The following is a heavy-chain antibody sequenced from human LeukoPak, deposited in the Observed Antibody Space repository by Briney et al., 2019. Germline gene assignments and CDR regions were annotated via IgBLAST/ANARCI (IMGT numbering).Heavy chain of an antibody. Sequence: PGGSLRLSCAASGFTFSSYAMSWVRQAPGKGLEWVSAISGSGGSTYYADSVKGRFTISRDNSKNTLYLQMNSLRAEDTAVYYCAKDPVLAYCGGDCYSSGYFDYWGQGTLVTVSS. J-gene: IGHJ4*02. D-gene: IGHD2-21*02. CDR2: ISGSGGST. V-gene: IGHV3-23*01. CDR1: GFTFSSYA. CDR3: AKDPVLAYCGGDCYSSGYFDY.